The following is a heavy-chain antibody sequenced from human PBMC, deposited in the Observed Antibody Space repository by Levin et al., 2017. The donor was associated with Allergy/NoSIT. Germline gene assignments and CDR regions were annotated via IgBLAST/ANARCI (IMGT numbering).Heavy chain of an antibody. CDR1: GFTFSDAW. CDR3: LSVAAYYYGNTVYAAIMDV. D-gene: IGHD3-10*01. Sequence: GESLKISCEASGFTFSDAWMSWVRQTPGKGLEWVGRIKNRVDGGTTDYATPVKGRFTVSRDESKNTLKLQMNRLKTEDTAMYYCLSVAAYYYGNTVYAAIMDVWGQGTPVTVS. V-gene: IGHV3-15*01. J-gene: IGHJ6*02. CDR2: IKNRVDGGTT.